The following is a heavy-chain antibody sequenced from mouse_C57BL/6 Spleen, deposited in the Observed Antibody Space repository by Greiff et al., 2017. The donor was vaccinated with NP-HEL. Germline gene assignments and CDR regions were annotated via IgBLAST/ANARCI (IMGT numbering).Heavy chain of an antibody. CDR3: TRDDYDEGFDY. CDR1: GFTFSSYA. Sequence: EVKLVESGEGLVKPGGSLKLSCAASGFTFSSYAMSWVRQTPEKRLEWVAYISSGGDYIYYADTVKGRFTISRDNARNTLYLQMSSLKSEDTAMYYCTRDDYDEGFDYWGQGTTLTVSS. V-gene: IGHV5-9-1*02. CDR2: ISSGGDYI. J-gene: IGHJ2*01. D-gene: IGHD2-4*01.